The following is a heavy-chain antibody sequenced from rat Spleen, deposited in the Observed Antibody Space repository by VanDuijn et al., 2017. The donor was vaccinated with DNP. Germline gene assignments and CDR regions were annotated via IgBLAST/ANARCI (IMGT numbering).Heavy chain of an antibody. CDR1: GFTFSDYN. D-gene: IGHD1-5*01. J-gene: IGHJ4*01. Sequence: EVQMVESGGGLVQPGRSLKLSCAASGFTFSDYNMAWVRQAPKKGLELVAYISYEGSRTYYGDSVKGRFTISRDNAKSTLYLQMASLTSEDTATYFCSRRGYRYNYDYALDVWGQGTSVTVSS. CDR3: SRRGYRYNYDYALDV. CDR2: ISYEGSRT. V-gene: IGHV5-7*01.